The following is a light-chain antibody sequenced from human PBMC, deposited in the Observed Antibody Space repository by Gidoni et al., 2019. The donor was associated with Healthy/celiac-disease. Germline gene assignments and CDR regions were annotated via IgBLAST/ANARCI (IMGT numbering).Light chain of an antibody. J-gene: IGLJ2*01. CDR3: QAWDSSTVV. CDR1: KLGDKY. CDR2: QDS. V-gene: IGLV3-1*01. Sequence: SYELPQPPSVSVSPGQTASITCSGDKLGDKYACWYQQKPGQSPVLVIYQDSKRPSGIPERFSGSNSGNTATLTISETQAMDEADYYCQAWDSSTVVFGGGTKLTVL.